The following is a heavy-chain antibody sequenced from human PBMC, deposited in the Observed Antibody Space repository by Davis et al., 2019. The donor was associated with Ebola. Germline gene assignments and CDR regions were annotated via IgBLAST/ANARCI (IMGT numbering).Heavy chain of an antibody. CDR3: ARDLRYDSSGYDYYFYMDV. D-gene: IGHD3-22*01. V-gene: IGHV4-31*03. J-gene: IGHJ6*03. CDR2: IYYSGST. CDR1: GGSISRGGSY. Sequence: LRLSCTVSGGSISRGGSYWTWIRQHPGKDLEWIGYIYYSGSTYYKPSLKSRVTISLATSKNQFSLNLYSVTAADTAVYYCARDLRYDSSGYDYYFYMDVWGKGTTVTVSS.